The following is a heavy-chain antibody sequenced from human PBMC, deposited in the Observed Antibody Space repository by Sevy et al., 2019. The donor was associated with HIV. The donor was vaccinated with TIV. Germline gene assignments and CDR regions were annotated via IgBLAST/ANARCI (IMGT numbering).Heavy chain of an antibody. V-gene: IGHV1-3*01. CDR3: ARGPRTLDIVVVPAAMSY. Sequence: ASVKVSCKASGYTFTSYAMHWVRQAPGQRLEWMGWINAGNGNTKYSQKFQGRVTITRDTSASTAYMELSSLGSEDTAVYYCARGPRTLDIVVVPAAMSYWGQGTLVTVSS. CDR2: INAGNGNT. CDR1: GYTFTSYA. D-gene: IGHD2-2*03. J-gene: IGHJ4*02.